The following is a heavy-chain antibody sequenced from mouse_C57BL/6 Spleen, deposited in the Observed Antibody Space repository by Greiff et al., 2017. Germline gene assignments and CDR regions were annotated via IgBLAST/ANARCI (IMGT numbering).Heavy chain of an antibody. CDR2: IWGVGST. Sequence: VMLVESGPGLVAPSQSLSITCTVSGFSLTSYGVDWVRQSPGKGLEWLGVIWGVGSTNYNSALKSRLSISKDNSKSQVFLKMNSLQTDDTAMYYCASAGSSGPRFAYWGQGTLVTVSA. J-gene: IGHJ3*01. CDR3: ASAGSSGPRFAY. V-gene: IGHV2-6*01. CDR1: GFSLTSYG. D-gene: IGHD3-2*02.